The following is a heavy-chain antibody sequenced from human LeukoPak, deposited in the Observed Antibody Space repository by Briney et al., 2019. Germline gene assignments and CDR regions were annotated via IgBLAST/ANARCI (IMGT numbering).Heavy chain of an antibody. J-gene: IGHJ4*02. CDR1: GGSVSGYY. Sequence: SETMSLTCAVDGGSVSGYYWGWIRQPPGKGLEWIGNSNHNGSTNYAPSLKSRVTISVDTSKNQSSMKLSSVTAADTAVYYCARYCSSTSCHYFDYWGQGTLVTVSS. V-gene: IGHV4-34*01. CDR2: SNHNGST. CDR3: ARYCSSTSCHYFDY. D-gene: IGHD2-2*01.